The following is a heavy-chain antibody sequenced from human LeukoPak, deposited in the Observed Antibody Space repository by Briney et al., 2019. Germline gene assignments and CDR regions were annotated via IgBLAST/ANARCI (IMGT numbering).Heavy chain of an antibody. CDR2: IYQTGST. Sequence: PSETLSLTCSVSGGSISSHFWTWMRQPPGKGLEWIGYIYQTGSTNYNPSLKSRVSISVDTSKNQLSLKVNSVTAADTAVYYCARDFSRAYYYYMDVWGKGTTVTVSS. J-gene: IGHJ6*03. V-gene: IGHV4-59*11. CDR3: ARDFSRAYYYYMDV. CDR1: GGSISSHF. D-gene: IGHD2/OR15-2a*01.